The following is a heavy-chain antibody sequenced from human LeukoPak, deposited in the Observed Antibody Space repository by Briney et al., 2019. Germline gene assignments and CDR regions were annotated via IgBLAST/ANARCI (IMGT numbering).Heavy chain of an antibody. J-gene: IGHJ4*02. CDR1: GLTFSSYW. CDR2: IKQDGSEK. D-gene: IGHD3-10*01. V-gene: IGHV3-7*01. Sequence: GGSLRLSCAASGLTFSSYWMTWVRQAPGKGLEWVANIKQDGSEKYYVDSVKGRFTISRDNAKNSLYLQMNSLRVEDTAIYYCAREGYYGSGSPPSLYFDYWGQGTLVTVSS. CDR3: AREGYYGSGSPPSLYFDY.